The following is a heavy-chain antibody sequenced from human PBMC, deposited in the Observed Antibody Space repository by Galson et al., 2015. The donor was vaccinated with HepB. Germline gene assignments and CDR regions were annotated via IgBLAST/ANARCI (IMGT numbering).Heavy chain of an antibody. CDR2: INPNSGGA. Sequence: SVKVSCKASGYAFTGYYVHWVRQAPGQSLEWMGRINPNSGGASYAQKFQGRVTMTRDTSITTAYMELTRLTSDDTAVYYCASGGKSDYWGQGTLVTVSS. CDR1: GYAFTGYY. J-gene: IGHJ4*02. V-gene: IGHV1-2*02. D-gene: IGHD3-16*01. CDR3: ASGGKSDY.